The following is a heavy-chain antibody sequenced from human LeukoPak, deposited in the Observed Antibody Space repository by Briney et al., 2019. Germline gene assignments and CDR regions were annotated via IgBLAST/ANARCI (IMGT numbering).Heavy chain of an antibody. D-gene: IGHD7-27*01. V-gene: IGHV4-4*02. J-gene: IGHJ2*01. CDR1: GGSISSSNW. CDR2: INHSGST. Sequence: SETLSLTCAVSGGSISSSNWWSWVRQPPGKGLEWIGEINHSGSTNYNPSLKSRVTISVDTSKNQFSLKLSSVTAADTAVYYCARPNWGRAFYWYFDLWGRGTLVTVSS. CDR3: ARPNWGRAFYWYFDL.